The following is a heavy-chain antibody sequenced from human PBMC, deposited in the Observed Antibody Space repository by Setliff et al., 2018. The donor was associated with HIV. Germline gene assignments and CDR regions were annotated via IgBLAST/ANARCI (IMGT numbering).Heavy chain of an antibody. CDR1: GYTFTGYY. Sequence: ASVKVSCKTSGYTFTGYYIHWVRQVPGQGLEWMGRINPNTGGTDYAQKFQGRVTMTGDTSISTAYMELSRPRSDDTAVYYCARDFTYDYDSSGPGWGQGTLVTVSS. D-gene: IGHD3-22*01. CDR3: ARDFTYDYDSSGPG. CDR2: INPNTGGT. V-gene: IGHV1-2*06. J-gene: IGHJ4*02.